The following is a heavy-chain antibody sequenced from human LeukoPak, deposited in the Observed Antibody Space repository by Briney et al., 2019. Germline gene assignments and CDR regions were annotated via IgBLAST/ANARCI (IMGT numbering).Heavy chain of an antibody. Sequence: GGSLRLSCAASGFTFRSWMGWVRQAPGKGLEWVSSISSSSSYIYYADSVKGRFTISRDNAKNSLYLQMNSLRAEDTAVYYCARDSGYSYGSGNYFDYWGQGTLVTVSS. D-gene: IGHD5-18*01. CDR1: GFTFRSW. CDR3: ARDSGYSYGSGNYFDY. CDR2: ISSSSSYI. J-gene: IGHJ4*02. V-gene: IGHV3-21*01.